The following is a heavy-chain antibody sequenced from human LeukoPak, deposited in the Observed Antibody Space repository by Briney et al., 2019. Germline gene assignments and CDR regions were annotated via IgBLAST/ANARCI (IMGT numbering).Heavy chain of an antibody. Sequence: PSETLSLTCAVYGGSFSGYYWSWIRQPPGKGLEWIGDINHSGSTNYNPSLKSRVTISVDTSKNQFSLKLSSVTAADTAVYYCARELRVTTPNANGNYYYYGMDVWGQGTTVTVSS. V-gene: IGHV4-34*01. D-gene: IGHD4-11*01. J-gene: IGHJ6*02. CDR3: ARELRVTTPNANGNYYYYGMDV. CDR2: INHSGST. CDR1: GGSFSGYY.